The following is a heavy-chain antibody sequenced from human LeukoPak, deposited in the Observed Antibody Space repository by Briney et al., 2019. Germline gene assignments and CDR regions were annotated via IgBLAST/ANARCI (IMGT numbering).Heavy chain of an antibody. CDR1: GFTFSSYG. Sequence: GGSLRLSCAASGFTFSSYGMHWVRQAPGKGLVWVAFIRYDGSNKYYADSVKGRFTISRDNSKNTLYLQMNSLRAEDTAVYYCARGAVVVPAASRADYWGQGTLVTVSS. CDR2: IRYDGSNK. J-gene: IGHJ4*02. V-gene: IGHV3-30*02. CDR3: ARGAVVVPAASRADY. D-gene: IGHD2-2*01.